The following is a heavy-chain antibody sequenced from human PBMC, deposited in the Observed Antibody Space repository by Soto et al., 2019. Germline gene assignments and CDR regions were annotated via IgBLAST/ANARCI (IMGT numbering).Heavy chain of an antibody. Sequence: QVQLVQSGAEVKKPGASVKVSCKASGYTFTSYAIHWVRQAPGQRLEWMGWINAGNGNTKYSQKFQGRVTITRDTSASTAYMELSSLRYEATAVYYCALAPGSGGMDVWGQGTTVTVSS. J-gene: IGHJ6*02. V-gene: IGHV1-3*01. CDR2: INAGNGNT. D-gene: IGHD2-15*01. CDR1: GYTFTSYA. CDR3: ALAPGSGGMDV.